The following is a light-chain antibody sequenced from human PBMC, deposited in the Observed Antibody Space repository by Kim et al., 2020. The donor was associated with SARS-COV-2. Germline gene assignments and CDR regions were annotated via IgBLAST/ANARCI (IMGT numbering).Light chain of an antibody. J-gene: IGKJ5*01. CDR1: QSISSW. CDR3: QQYESYPVT. Sequence: DIQMTQSPSTLSASVGDRVTITCRASQSISSWLAWYQQKPGKAPNLLIYKASSLESGVPSRFSGSGSGTEFTLTISSLQPGDFAIYDCQQYESYPVTFGQGTRLDIK. CDR2: KAS. V-gene: IGKV1-5*03.